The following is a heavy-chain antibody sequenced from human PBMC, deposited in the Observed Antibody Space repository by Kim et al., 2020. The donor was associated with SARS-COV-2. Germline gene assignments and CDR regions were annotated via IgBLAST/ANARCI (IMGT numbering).Heavy chain of an antibody. CDR2: ISSSSSTI. CDR1: GFTFSSYS. Sequence: GGSLRLSCAASGFTFSSYSMNWVRQAPGKGLEWVSYISSSSSTIYYADSVKGRFTISRDNAKNSLYLQMNSLRDEDTAVYYCAREEGSSSSFYYYYYGMDVWGQGTTVTVSS. D-gene: IGHD6-6*01. CDR3: AREEGSSSSFYYYYYGMDV. V-gene: IGHV3-48*02. J-gene: IGHJ6*02.